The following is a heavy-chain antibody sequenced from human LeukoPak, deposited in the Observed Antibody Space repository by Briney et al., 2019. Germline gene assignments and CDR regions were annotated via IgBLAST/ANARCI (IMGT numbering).Heavy chain of an antibody. CDR1: GFTFSNAW. V-gene: IGHV4-34*01. CDR2: INHSGST. CDR3: ARGRGGDIVVVVADSMGYFDY. J-gene: IGHJ4*02. Sequence: GSLRLSCAASGFTFSNAWMSWIRQPPGKGLEWIGEINHSGSTNYNPSLKSRVTISVDTSKNQFSLKLSSVTAADTAVYYCARGRGGDIVVVVADSMGYFDYWGQGTLVTVSS. D-gene: IGHD2-15*01.